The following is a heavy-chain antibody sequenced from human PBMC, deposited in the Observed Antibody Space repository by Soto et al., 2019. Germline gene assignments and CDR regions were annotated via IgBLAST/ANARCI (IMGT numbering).Heavy chain of an antibody. CDR1: GYTFTSYG. D-gene: IGHD7-27*01. CDR3: AWPLGNCFDP. CDR2: ISAYNGNT. V-gene: IGHV1-18*01. Sequence: QVQLVQSGAEVKKPGASVKVSCKASGYTFTSYGISWVRQAPGQGLEWMGWISAYNGNTNYAQKLQGRVPMTTDTSPRPAYMELMSLSSDVTALYYCAWPLGNCFDPWGQGTLVTVSS. J-gene: IGHJ5*02.